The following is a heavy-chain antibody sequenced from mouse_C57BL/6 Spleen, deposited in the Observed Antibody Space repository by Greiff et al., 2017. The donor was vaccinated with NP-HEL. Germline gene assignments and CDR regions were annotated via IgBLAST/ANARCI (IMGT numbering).Heavy chain of an antibody. CDR1: GYSFTGYY. Sequence: VQLKESGPELVKPGASVKISCKASGYSFTGYYMNWVKQSPEKSLEWIGEINPSTGGTTYNQKFKAKATLTVDKSSSTAYMQLKSLTSEDSAVYYCARDPAMDYWGQGTSVTVSS. CDR3: ARDPAMDY. CDR2: INPSTGGT. V-gene: IGHV1-42*01. J-gene: IGHJ4*01.